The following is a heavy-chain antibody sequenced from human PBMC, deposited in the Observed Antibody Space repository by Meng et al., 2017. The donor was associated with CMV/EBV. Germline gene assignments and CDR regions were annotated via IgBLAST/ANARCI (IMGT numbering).Heavy chain of an antibody. D-gene: IGHD1-14*01. CDR3: ARVTSRVAGAFDY. J-gene: IGHJ4*02. CDR2: IYYSGST. CDR1: GGSISSGDYY. Sequence: VQRKESGPGLVKPSQTLSLTRTVSGGSISSGDYYWSWIRQPPGKGLEWIGYIYYSGSTYYNPSLKSRVTISVDTSKNQFSLKLSSVTAADTAVYYCARVTSRVAGAFDYWGQGTLVTVSS. V-gene: IGHV4-30-4*08.